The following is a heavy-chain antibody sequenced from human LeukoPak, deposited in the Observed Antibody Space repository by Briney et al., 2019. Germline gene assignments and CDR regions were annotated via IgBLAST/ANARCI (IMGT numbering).Heavy chain of an antibody. V-gene: IGHV4-39*01. Sequence: SETLSLTCTVSGGSISSSSYYWGWIRQPPGKGLEWIGSIYYSGSTYYNPSLKSRVTISVDTSKNQFSLKLSSVTAADTAVYYCARLGAAAGTVDYWGQGTLVTVSS. J-gene: IGHJ4*02. CDR3: ARLGAAAGTVDY. CDR2: IYYSGST. CDR1: GGSISSSSYY. D-gene: IGHD6-13*01.